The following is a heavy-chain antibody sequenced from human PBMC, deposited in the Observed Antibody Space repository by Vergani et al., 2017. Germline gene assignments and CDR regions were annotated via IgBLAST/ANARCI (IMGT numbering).Heavy chain of an antibody. V-gene: IGHV1-24*01. CDR2: FDLEDGET. CDR3: ARSGLWLHSFDY. J-gene: IGHJ4*02. CDR1: GYTLSKLS. D-gene: IGHD5-18*01. Sequence: QVQLVQSGAEVKKPGASVKVSCKVSGYTLSKLSMHWVRQAPRKGLEWMGGFDLEDGETIYAQKFQGRVTMTEDTSTDAAFMELSSLRSEDTAVYYCARSGLWLHSFDYWGQGTLVTVSS.